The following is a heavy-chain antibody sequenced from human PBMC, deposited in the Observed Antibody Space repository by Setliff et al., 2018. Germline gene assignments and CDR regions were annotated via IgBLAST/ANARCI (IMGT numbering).Heavy chain of an antibody. CDR3: TRHEDRNKCTSSSCYRENNAFDV. CDR1: GYIFTNYW. CDR2: IYPGDSDT. J-gene: IGHJ3*01. V-gene: IGHV5-51*01. D-gene: IGHD2-2*01. Sequence: GESLKISCKASGYIFTNYWIGWVRQMPGKGLEWMGVIYPGDSDTRYSPSFQGQVTTSADKSINTAYLQWSSLKASDTAIYYCTRHEDRNKCTSSSCYRENNAFDVWGQEAMVTVSS.